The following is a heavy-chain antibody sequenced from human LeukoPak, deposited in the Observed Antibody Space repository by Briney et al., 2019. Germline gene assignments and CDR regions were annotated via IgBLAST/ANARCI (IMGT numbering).Heavy chain of an antibody. D-gene: IGHD2-21*01. Sequence: SGTLSLTCTVSGGSINNTDYYWGWIRQPPGKGLEWIGSIYYSGTTYYKPSLKSRVTISVDTSKNQFSLRLSSVTVADTAVYYCARHDCETHARGLGMDVWGQGTTVTVSS. J-gene: IGHJ6*02. CDR1: GGSINNTDYY. CDR2: IYYSGTT. CDR3: ARHDCETHARGLGMDV. V-gene: IGHV4-39*01.